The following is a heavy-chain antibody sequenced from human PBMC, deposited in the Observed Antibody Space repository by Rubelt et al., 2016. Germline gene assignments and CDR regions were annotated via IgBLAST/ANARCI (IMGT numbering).Heavy chain of an antibody. Sequence: QVQLVQSGAEVKKPGASVKVSCKASGYTFTSYGISWVRQAPGQGLEWMGWISAYNGNTNDAQQLQGRDTMTTDTATSTAYMELRSLGSDDTAVYDCARRDGYNWDDAFDIWGQGTMVTVSS. CDR2: ISAYNGNT. D-gene: IGHD5-24*01. CDR1: GYTFTSYG. CDR3: ARRDGYNWDDAFDI. V-gene: IGHV1-18*01. J-gene: IGHJ3*02.